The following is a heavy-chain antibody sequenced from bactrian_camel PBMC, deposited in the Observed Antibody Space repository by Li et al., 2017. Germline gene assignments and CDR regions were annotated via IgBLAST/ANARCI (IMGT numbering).Heavy chain of an antibody. CDR2: IATGSGNT. V-gene: IGHV3S1*01. D-gene: IGHD3*01. CDR1: GFIFRNYW. J-gene: IGHJ4*01. CDR3: AADYRRMAAIQPLGVRAYNY. Sequence: VQLVESGGGLVQPGGSLTLSCAASGFIFRNYWLYWVRQAPGKEREGVARIATGSGNTYYADSVKGRFAISQDNAKNVMSLEMNDLKPDDTAMYYCAADYRRMAAIQPLGVRAYNYCGQGTQVTVS.